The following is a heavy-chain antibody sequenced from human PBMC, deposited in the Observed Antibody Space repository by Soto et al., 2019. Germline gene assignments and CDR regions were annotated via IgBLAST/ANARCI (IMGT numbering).Heavy chain of an antibody. CDR3: ARGRLGYCISTSCYPNWFDP. CDR1: GGSISSSSYY. CDR2: IYYSGST. D-gene: IGHD2-2*01. Sequence: NPSETLSLTCTVSGGSISSSSYYWGWIRQPPGKGLEWIGSIYYSGSTYYNPSLKSRVTISVDTSKNQFSLKLSSVTAADTAVYYCARGRLGYCISTSCYPNWFDPWGQGTLVTVSS. J-gene: IGHJ5*02. V-gene: IGHV4-39*01.